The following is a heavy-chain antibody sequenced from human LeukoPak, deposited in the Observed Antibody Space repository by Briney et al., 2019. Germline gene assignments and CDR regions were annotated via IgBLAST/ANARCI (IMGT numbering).Heavy chain of an antibody. Sequence: PGGSLRLSCAASGFTFSSYAMSWVRQAPGKGLEWVSAIGSGGGDIKYADSVKGRFTISRDNSKNTLYLQMNSLRAEDMAVYYCARYLCTTYCYRDFQDCGQGTLVTVSS. J-gene: IGHJ1*01. CDR1: GFTFSSYA. CDR3: ARYLCTTYCYRDFQD. CDR2: IGSGGGDI. V-gene: IGHV3-23*01. D-gene: IGHD2-21*02.